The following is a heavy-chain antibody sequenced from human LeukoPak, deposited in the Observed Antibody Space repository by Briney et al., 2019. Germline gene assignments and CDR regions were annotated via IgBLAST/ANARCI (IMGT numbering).Heavy chain of an antibody. CDR2: IYYSGST. CDR3: ARQKLGYCSSTSCYPFDY. CDR1: GGSISSSSYY. D-gene: IGHD2-2*01. J-gene: IGHJ4*02. V-gene: IGHV4-39*01. Sequence: SETLSLTCTVSGGSISSSSYYWGWIRQPPGKGLEWIGRIYYSGSTYYNPSLKSRVTISVDTSKNQFSLKLSSVTAADTAVYYCARQKLGYCSSTSCYPFDYWGQGTLVTVSS.